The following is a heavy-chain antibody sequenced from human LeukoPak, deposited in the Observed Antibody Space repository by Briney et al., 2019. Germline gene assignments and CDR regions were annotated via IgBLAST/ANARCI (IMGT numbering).Heavy chain of an antibody. V-gene: IGHV4-39*01. J-gene: IGHJ3*02. D-gene: IGHD1-26*01. Sequence: SETLPLTCTVSGGSISGSGSSYYWVWIRQPPGKGLEWIGSIYCSGSTYYNPSLKSRVTISVDTSKNQFSLKLSSVTAADTAVYFCARTPRYSGNYYNAFDIWGQGTTVTVSS. CDR2: IYCSGST. CDR3: ARTPRYSGNYYNAFDI. CDR1: GGSISGSGSSYY.